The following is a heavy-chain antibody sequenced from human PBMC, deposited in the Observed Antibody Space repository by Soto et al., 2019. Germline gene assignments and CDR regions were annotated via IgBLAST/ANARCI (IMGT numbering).Heavy chain of an antibody. CDR3: VRGPFIHYGGNKFDY. V-gene: IGHV4-34*01. CDR2: INHCGST. Sequence: PSETLSLTCAVYGGSFSVYYCSWIRKPPGKGLEWIGEINHCGSTNYNPSLKSRVTISVATSKNQFSLKLSSVTAADTAAYYCVRGPFIHYGGNKFDYWGQGTLVTVSS. D-gene: IGHD4-17*01. CDR1: GGSFSVYY. J-gene: IGHJ4*02.